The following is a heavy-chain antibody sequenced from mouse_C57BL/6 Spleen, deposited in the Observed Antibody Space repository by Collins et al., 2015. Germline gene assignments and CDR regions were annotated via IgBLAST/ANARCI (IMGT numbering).Heavy chain of an antibody. D-gene: IGHD2-4*01. CDR2: IHPNSGST. J-gene: IGHJ4*01. Sequence: QVQLQQPGAELVKPGASVKLSCKASGYTFTSYWMHWVKQRPGQGLEWIGMIHPNSGSTNYNEKFKSKATLTVDNSSSTAYMQLSSLTSEDSAVYYCARSGLYYDYDDYAMDYWGQGTSVTVSS. V-gene: IGHV1-64*01. CDR3: ARSGLYYDYDDYAMDY. CDR1: GYTFTSYW.